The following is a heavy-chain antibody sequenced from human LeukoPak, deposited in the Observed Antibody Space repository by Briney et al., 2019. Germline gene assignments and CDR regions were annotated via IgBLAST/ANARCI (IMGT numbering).Heavy chain of an antibody. J-gene: IGHJ4*02. CDR2: ISGRGSNK. CDR3: AKGLEDYYGSGSYY. CDR1: GFTFSSYA. Sequence: PGGSLRLSCVASGFTFSSYAMSWVRQAPGKGLEWVSGISGRGSNKDYADSVKGRFTISRDNSKSMLYLQMNSLRAEDTAVYYCAKGLEDYYGSGSYYWGQGTLVTVSS. D-gene: IGHD3-10*01. V-gene: IGHV3-23*01.